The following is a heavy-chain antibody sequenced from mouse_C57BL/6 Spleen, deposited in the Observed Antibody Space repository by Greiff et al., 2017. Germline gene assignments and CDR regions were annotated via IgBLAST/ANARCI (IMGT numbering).Heavy chain of an antibody. CDR3: VQLRLPTWFAY. CDR1: GFTFSDYY. CDR2: INYDGSST. V-gene: IGHV5-16*01. Sequence: EVQVVESEGGLVQPGSSMKLSCTASGFTFSDYYMAWVRQVPEKGLEWVANINYDGSSTYYLDSLKSRFIISRDNAKNILYLQMSSLKSEDTATYYCVQLRLPTWFAYWGQGTLVTVSA. J-gene: IGHJ3*01. D-gene: IGHD3-2*02.